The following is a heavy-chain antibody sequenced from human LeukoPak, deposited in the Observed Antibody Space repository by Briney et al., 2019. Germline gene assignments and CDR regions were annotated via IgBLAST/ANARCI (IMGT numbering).Heavy chain of an antibody. Sequence: SVKVSCKASGGTFSSYAISWVRQAPGQGLEWMGGIIPTFGTANYAQKFQGRVTITADESTSTAYMELSSLRSEDTAVYYCASANIYGDYESPEFYYYYGMDVWGQGTTVTVSS. CDR1: GGTFSSYA. D-gene: IGHD4-17*01. V-gene: IGHV1-69*13. J-gene: IGHJ6*02. CDR2: IIPTFGTA. CDR3: ASANIYGDYESPEFYYYYGMDV.